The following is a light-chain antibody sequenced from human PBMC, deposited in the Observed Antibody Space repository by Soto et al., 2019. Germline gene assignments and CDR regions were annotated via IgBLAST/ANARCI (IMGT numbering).Light chain of an antibody. V-gene: IGLV1-40*01. CDR3: QSYGNILSESWDVV. CDR1: SSKIGGGFD. Sequence: QAVVTQPPSVSGAPGQRVTIPCTGSSSKIGGGFDVHWYQHHPGTAPKLLIYGNINRPSGVPDRFSGSTSCTSASLAITGLQAVYEADYYCQSYGNILSESWDVVFGGGTKLPVL. CDR2: GNI. J-gene: IGLJ2*01.